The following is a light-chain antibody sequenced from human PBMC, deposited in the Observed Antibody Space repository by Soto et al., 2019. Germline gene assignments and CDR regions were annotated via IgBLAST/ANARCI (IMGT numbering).Light chain of an antibody. CDR2: EVS. Sequence: QSVLTQPASVSGSPGQSITISCTGTSSDVGSDNLVSWYQQHPGKAPKFIIYEVSQRPAGVSYRFSGSKSGNTAYLTISGLQAEVEADYYCCSYAGSITYVFGTGTKVTVL. CDR3: CSYAGSITYV. V-gene: IGLV2-23*02. CDR1: SSDVGSDNL. J-gene: IGLJ1*01.